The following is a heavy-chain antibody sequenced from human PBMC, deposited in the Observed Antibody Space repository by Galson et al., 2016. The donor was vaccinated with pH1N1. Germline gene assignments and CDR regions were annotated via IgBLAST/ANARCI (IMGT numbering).Heavy chain of an antibody. CDR1: GYTFTDFY. CDR3: AVRGYRMLAAVDP. Sequence: VKVSCKVSGYTFTDFYIHWVQQAPGKGLEWMGLVDPENDKTIYAGKFQGRITIVADTSTDTAYMELTSLRSEDTSIYFCAVRGYRMLAAVDPWGQGTRVTVSS. V-gene: IGHV1-69-2*01. D-gene: IGHD6-13*01. CDR2: VDPENDKT. J-gene: IGHJ5*02.